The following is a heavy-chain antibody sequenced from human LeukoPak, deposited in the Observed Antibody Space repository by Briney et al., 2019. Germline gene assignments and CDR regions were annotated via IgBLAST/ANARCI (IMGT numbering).Heavy chain of an antibody. CDR2: ISSSGSTI. Sequence: GGSLRLSCAVSGFAIDDDYGMTWVRQAPGKGLEWVSYISSSGSTIYYADSVKGRFTISRDNAKNSLYLQMNSLKTEDTAVYYCTREVTTVTTVPFDYWGQGTLVTVSS. J-gene: IGHJ4*02. V-gene: IGHV3-11*01. CDR3: TREVTTVTTVPFDY. CDR1: GFAIDDDYG. D-gene: IGHD4-17*01.